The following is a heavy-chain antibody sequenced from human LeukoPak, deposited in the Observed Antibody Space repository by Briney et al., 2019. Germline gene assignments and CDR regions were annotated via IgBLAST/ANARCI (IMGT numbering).Heavy chain of an antibody. J-gene: IGHJ4*02. CDR1: GYSFTSYW. CDR2: IYPGDSDT. CDR3: ASLVNGGYRYFDY. D-gene: IGHD5-12*01. Sequence: GESLKISCKGFGYSFTSYWIGWVRQMPGKGLEGMGIIYPGDSDTIYSPSFQGPVTISADKSLSTAYLQWSSLKASDTAMYYCASLVNGGYRYFDYWGQGTLVTVSS. V-gene: IGHV5-51*01.